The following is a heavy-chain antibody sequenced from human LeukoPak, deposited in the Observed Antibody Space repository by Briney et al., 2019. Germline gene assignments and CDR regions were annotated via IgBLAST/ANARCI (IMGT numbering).Heavy chain of an antibody. Sequence: GGSLRLSCAASGFTFSSYWMSWVRQAPGKGLEWVANIKQDGSEKYYVDSVKGRFTISRDNAKNSLYLQMNSLRAEDTAVYYCASGMDYGSGSLYYFDYWGQGTLVTVSS. CDR2: IKQDGSEK. D-gene: IGHD3-10*01. V-gene: IGHV3-7*01. CDR3: ASGMDYGSGSLYYFDY. J-gene: IGHJ4*02. CDR1: GFTFSSYW.